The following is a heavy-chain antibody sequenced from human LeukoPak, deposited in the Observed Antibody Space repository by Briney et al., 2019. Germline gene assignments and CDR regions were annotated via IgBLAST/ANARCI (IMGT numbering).Heavy chain of an antibody. D-gene: IGHD6-13*01. CDR1: GFTFSSYG. J-gene: IGHJ5*02. Sequence: PGRSLRLSCAASGFTFSSYGMHWVRQAPGKGLEWVSAISGSGGSTYYADSVKGRFTISRDNSKNTLYLQMNSLRAEDTAVYYCAKCPQYSSPNWFDPWGQGTLVTVSS. CDR2: ISGSGGST. CDR3: AKCPQYSSPNWFDP. V-gene: IGHV3-23*01.